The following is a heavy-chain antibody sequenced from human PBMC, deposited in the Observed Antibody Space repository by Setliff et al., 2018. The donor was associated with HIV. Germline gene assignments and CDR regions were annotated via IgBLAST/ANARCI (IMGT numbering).Heavy chain of an antibody. D-gene: IGHD5-12*01. J-gene: IGHJ4*02. V-gene: IGHV4-39*07. CDR1: GGSASNSRYY. Sequence: SETLSLTCTVSGGSASNSRYYWGWIRQPPGKGLEYIGSIYYNGKTYYNPSLQNRVSMSVDTSKNQFSLKLRSVTAADTAVYYCARGTYSGYAGLFDYWGQGSLVTVSS. CDR3: ARGTYSGYAGLFDY. CDR2: IYYNGKT.